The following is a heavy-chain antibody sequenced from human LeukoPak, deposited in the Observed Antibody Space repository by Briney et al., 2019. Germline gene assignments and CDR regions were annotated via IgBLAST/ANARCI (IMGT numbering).Heavy chain of an antibody. J-gene: IGHJ4*02. CDR2: INWSGGTT. V-gene: IGHV3-20*04. D-gene: IGHD1-26*01. Sequence: GGSLRLSCTTSGFTFDDYGMNWVRQAPGKGLEWVSGINWSGGTTDYADAVKGRFIISRDNAKNTLYLQMTGLGGEDTDFYYCARYRCRVGAAVYWGQGTLVTVSS. CDR3: ARYRCRVGAAVY. CDR1: GFTFDDYG.